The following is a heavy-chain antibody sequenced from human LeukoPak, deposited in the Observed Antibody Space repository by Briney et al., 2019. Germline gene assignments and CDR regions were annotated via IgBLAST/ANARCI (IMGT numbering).Heavy chain of an antibody. Sequence: SETLSLTCTVSGGSISSGSYYWSWIRQPAGKGLEWIGRIYTSGSTNYNPSLKSLVTISVDTSKNQFSLKLSSVAAADTAVYYCARDQGWFDPWGQGTLVTVSS. CDR3: ARDQGWFDP. CDR1: GGSISSGSYY. J-gene: IGHJ5*02. CDR2: IYTSGST. V-gene: IGHV4-61*02.